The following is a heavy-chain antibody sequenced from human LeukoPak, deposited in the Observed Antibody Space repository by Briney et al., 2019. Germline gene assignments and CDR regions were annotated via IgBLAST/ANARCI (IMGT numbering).Heavy chain of an antibody. Sequence: GGSLRLSCAASGFTFSSYWMHWVRQAPGKGLVWVSRINSDGSSTSYADSVKGRFTISRDNAKNTLYLQMNSLRAEDTAVYYCARDSGDYYDSSGYDAFDIWGQGTMVTVSS. V-gene: IGHV3-74*01. D-gene: IGHD3-22*01. CDR1: GFTFSSYW. CDR3: ARDSGDYYDSSGYDAFDI. CDR2: INSDGSST. J-gene: IGHJ3*02.